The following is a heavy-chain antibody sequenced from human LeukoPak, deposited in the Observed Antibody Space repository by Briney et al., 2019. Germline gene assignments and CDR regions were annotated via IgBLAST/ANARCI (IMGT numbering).Heavy chain of an antibody. CDR1: GFTFSTYA. Sequence: GSLRLSCAPSGFTFSTYAMIWVRQPPGKGLEWIGEINHSGSTNYNPSLKSRVTISVDTSKNQFSLKLSSVTAADTAVYYCAYGRYFDYDHWGQGTLVTVSS. D-gene: IGHD3-9*01. CDR2: INHSGST. J-gene: IGHJ5*02. CDR3: AYGRYFDYDH. V-gene: IGHV4-34*08.